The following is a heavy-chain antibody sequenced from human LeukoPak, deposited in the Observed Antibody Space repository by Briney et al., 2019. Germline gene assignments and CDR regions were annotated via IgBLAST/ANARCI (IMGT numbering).Heavy chain of an antibody. CDR2: IFYSGST. CDR3: ARGEWSLLFDC. Sequence: SETLSLTCTASGGSISGYYWSWIRQPPGKGLEWIGYIFYSGSTNYNPSLKSRVTISVDTSKNQFSLKLSSVTAADTAVYYCARGEWSLLFDCRGQRALVTVSS. V-gene: IGHV4-59*01. D-gene: IGHD3-3*01. J-gene: IGHJ4*02. CDR1: GGSISGYY.